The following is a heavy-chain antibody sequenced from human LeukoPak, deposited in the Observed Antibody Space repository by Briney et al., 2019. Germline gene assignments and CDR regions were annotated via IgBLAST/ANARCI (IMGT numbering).Heavy chain of an antibody. CDR1: GFTFSSYA. Sequence: GGSLRLSCAASGFTFSSYAMNWVRQAPGKGLEWVSAISGSGGSIYYADSVKGRFTISRDNSKNTLYLQVNSLRAEDTAVYYCAKDRLTYGRYRFDYWGQGTLVTVSS. D-gene: IGHD3-10*01. V-gene: IGHV3-23*01. CDR2: ISGSGGSI. CDR3: AKDRLTYGRYRFDY. J-gene: IGHJ4*02.